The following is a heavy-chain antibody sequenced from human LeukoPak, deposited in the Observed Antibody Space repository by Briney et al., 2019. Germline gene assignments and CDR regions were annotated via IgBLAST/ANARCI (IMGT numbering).Heavy chain of an antibody. CDR1: AYSFTDYY. J-gene: IGHJ4*02. CDR3: ARIPGIAAAGTD. CDR2: VNPNTGGT. V-gene: IGHV1-2*02. Sequence: ASVKVSCKASAYSFTDYYIYWVRQAPGQGLEWMGWVNPNTGGTIYGQDFQGRVTMTRGTSTSTVYMELSSLRSEDTAVYYCARIPGIAAAGTDWGQGTLVTVSS. D-gene: IGHD6-13*01.